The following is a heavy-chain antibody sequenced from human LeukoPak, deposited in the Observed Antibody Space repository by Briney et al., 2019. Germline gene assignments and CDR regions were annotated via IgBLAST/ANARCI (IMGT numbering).Heavy chain of an antibody. D-gene: IGHD4-17*01. CDR2: ISYDGSNK. CDR1: GFTFSSYA. J-gene: IGHJ4*02. CDR3: ARAQGEYGDYFDY. Sequence: PGGSLRLSCAASGFTFSSYAMHWVRQAPGKGLEWVAVISYDGSNKYYADSVKGQFTISRDNSKNTLYLQMNSLRAEDTAVYYCARAQGEYGDYFDYWGQGTLVTVSS. V-gene: IGHV3-30*04.